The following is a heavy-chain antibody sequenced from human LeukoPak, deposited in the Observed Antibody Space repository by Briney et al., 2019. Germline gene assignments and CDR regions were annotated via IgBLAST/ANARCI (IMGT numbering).Heavy chain of an antibody. CDR3: ASLGMATAGYYFDY. J-gene: IGHJ4*02. CDR1: GGSINSYY. CDR2: IFYSGST. V-gene: IGHV4-59*08. D-gene: IGHD6-13*01. Sequence: SSETLSLTCTVSGGSINSYYWSWIRQPPGKGLEWIGYIFYSGSTNYNPSLKTRVTISVHTFKNQFSLNLNSMTAADTAVYYCASLGMATAGYYFDYWGQGTLVTVSS.